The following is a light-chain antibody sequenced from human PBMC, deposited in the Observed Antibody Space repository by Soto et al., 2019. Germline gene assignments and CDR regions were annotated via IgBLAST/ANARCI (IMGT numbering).Light chain of an antibody. J-gene: IGKJ5*01. Sequence: SPVTLSLSPGDRVTLSCRASQSVSTYLAWYRQKPGQPPTLLIYDTSNRATGVPPRFSGSRSGTDFTLTISSVEPEDFALYFCHQRNTFGQGTRLEIK. CDR3: HQRNT. V-gene: IGKV3-11*01. CDR2: DTS. CDR1: QSVSTY.